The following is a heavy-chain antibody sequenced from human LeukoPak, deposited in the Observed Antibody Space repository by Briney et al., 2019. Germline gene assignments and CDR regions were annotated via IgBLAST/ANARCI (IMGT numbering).Heavy chain of an antibody. CDR2: INAGNGNT. V-gene: IGHV1-3*01. CDR1: GYTFTSYA. J-gene: IGHJ4*02. Sequence: ASVKVSCKASGYTFTSYAMHWVRQAPGQRLEWMGWINAGNGNTKYSQKFQGRVTITRDTSASTAYMELSSLRSEDTAVYYCARWKGVGGKPHFDYWGQGTLVTVSS. D-gene: IGHD4-23*01. CDR3: ARWKGVGGKPHFDY.